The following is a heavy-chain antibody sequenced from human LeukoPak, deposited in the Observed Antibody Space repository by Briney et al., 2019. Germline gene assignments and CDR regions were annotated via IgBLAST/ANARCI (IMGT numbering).Heavy chain of an antibody. J-gene: IGHJ4*02. CDR3: AKDRGIVVVPAEIDY. D-gene: IGHD2-2*01. Sequence: PGGSLRLSCAASGLRFSRGGMHWVRQAPGKGLEWLTFVQSDESSKYYADSVKGRFTISRDNAKNSLYLQMNSLRAEDTALYYCAKDRGIVVVPAEIDYWGQGTLVTVSS. V-gene: IGHV3-30*02. CDR2: VQSDESSK. CDR1: GLRFSRGG.